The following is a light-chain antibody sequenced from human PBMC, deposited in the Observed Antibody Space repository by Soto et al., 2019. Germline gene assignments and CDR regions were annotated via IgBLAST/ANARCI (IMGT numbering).Light chain of an antibody. CDR2: GAS. CDR3: QQYNTWLWT. Sequence: EVVMTQSPATLSVSPGERVTLSCRASQSINAHLAWYQQKPGQAPRLLIHGASTRATGIPARLSGSGFGTAFILTISRLQSEDFAVYYCQQYNTWLWTFGQGTKVEIQ. CDR1: QSINAH. V-gene: IGKV3-15*01. J-gene: IGKJ1*01.